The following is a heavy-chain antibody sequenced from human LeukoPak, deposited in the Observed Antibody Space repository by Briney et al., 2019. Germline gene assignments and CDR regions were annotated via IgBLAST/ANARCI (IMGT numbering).Heavy chain of an antibody. V-gene: IGHV3-23*01. J-gene: IGHJ4*02. D-gene: IGHD6-13*01. CDR1: GFTFSSYA. CDR3: AKDRLEQQLVIKEFDY. Sequence: GGSLRLSCAASGFTFSSYAMSWVRQAPGKGLEWVSAISGSGGSTYYADSVKGRFTISRDNSKNTLYLQMNSLRAEDTAVYYCAKDRLEQQLVIKEFDYWGQGTLVTVSS. CDR2: ISGSGGST.